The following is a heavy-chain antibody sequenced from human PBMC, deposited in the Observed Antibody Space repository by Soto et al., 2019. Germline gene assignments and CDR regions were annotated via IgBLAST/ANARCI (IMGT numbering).Heavy chain of an antibody. D-gene: IGHD3-22*01. CDR3: ARGPYDSSGYYSYYYYGTDV. V-gene: IGHV4-4*02. CDR1: GGSISSSNW. J-gene: IGHJ6*02. CDR2: IYHSGST. Sequence: SETLSLTCAVSGGSISSSNWWSWVRQPPGKGLEWIGEIYHSGSTNYNPSLKSRVTISVDKSKNQFSLKLSSVTAADTAVYYCARGPYDSSGYYSYYYYGTDVWGQGTTVTVSS.